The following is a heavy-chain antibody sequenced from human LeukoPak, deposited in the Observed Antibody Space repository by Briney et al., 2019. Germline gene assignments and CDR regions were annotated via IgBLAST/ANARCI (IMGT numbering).Heavy chain of an antibody. CDR2: IYTSDST. D-gene: IGHD2-21*02. Sequence: GGSPRLSCAVSGITLSNYGMSWVRQAPGKGLEWVSVIYTSDSTHYADSVKGRFIISRDNSRNTLYLQMNSLRAEDTAVYYCVRGASCGGDCYPHWGQGTLVTVSS. CDR3: VRGASCGGDCYPH. J-gene: IGHJ4*02. CDR1: GITLSNYG. V-gene: IGHV3-53*01.